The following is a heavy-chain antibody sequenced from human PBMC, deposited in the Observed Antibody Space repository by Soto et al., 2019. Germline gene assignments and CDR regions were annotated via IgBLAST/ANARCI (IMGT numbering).Heavy chain of an antibody. CDR3: TRQLELPFDY. J-gene: IGHJ4*02. V-gene: IGHV3-23*01. CDR2: ISVPGGSA. D-gene: IGHD6-13*01. CDR1: GYSFTSHY. Sequence: SCKAIGYSFTSHYMHWVRQAPGKGLEWVSLISVPGGSANYADSVRGRFTISIDNSKNTAYLQMNSLKTEDTAVYYCTRQLELPFDYWGQGTLVTVSS.